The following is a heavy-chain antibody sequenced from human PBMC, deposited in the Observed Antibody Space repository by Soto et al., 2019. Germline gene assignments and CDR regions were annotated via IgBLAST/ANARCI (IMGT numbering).Heavy chain of an antibody. CDR3: TTTACINTIVVEDTIDF. CDR1: GFTFSNTW. Sequence: EVQLVESGGGLVKPGGSLRLSCAASGFTFSNTWMTWVRQAPGKGLEWVGRIKSKTHGGTTDYAAPVKGRFTISRDDSENTLYLQMNSLRTEDTAVYYCTTTACINTIVVEDTIDFWGQGTLVTVSS. D-gene: IGHD3-22*01. CDR2: IKSKTHGGTT. V-gene: IGHV3-15*01. J-gene: IGHJ4*02.